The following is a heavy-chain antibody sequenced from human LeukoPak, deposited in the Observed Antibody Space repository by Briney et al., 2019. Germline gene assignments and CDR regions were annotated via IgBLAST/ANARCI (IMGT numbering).Heavy chain of an antibody. CDR1: GGSISSSSYY. CDR3: ARRRSLRFFPYYFDY. V-gene: IGHV4-39*01. J-gene: IGHJ4*02. Sequence: SETLSLTCTVSGGSISSSSYYWGWIRQPPGKGLEWIGSIYYSGSTYYNPSLKSRVTISVDTSKNQFSLKLSSVTAADTAVYYCARRRSLRFFPYYFDYWGQGTLVTVSS. CDR2: IYYSGST. D-gene: IGHD3-3*01.